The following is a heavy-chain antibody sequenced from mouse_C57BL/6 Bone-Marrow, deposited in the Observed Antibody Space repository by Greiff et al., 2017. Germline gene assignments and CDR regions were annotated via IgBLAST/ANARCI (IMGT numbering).Heavy chain of an antibody. CDR1: GYTFTSYW. CDR3: AITVYPAWFAY. CDR2: IHPSDSDT. Sequence: QVQLQQPGAELVKPGASVKVSCKASGYTFTSYWMHWVKQRPGQGLEWIGRIHPSDSDTNYNQKFKGKATLTVDTSSSTAYMQRSSLTSEDSAVYCCAITVYPAWFAYWGQGTLVTVSA. J-gene: IGHJ3*01. D-gene: IGHD1-1*01. V-gene: IGHV1-74*01.